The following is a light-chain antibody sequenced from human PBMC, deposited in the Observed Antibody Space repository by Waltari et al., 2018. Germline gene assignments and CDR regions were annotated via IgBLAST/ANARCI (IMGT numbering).Light chain of an antibody. Sequence: IVLPHSAATLFFPGGKTTTLCCSTSHVVSSYLAWYQQKPGQAPRLLIYDASNRATGIPDRFSGSGSVTDFTLTISSLEPEDFAVYYCQHRITSPFTFGRGTKLEIK. V-gene: IGKV3-11*01. CDR1: HVVSSY. CDR2: DAS. J-gene: IGKJ2*01. CDR3: QHRITSPFT.